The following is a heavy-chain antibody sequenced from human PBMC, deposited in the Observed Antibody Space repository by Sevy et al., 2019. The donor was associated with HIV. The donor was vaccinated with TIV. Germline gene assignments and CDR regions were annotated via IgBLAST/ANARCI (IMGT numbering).Heavy chain of an antibody. V-gene: IGHV3-23*01. Sequence: GGSLRLSCAASGFTFSSYAMNWVRQAPGKGLEWVSAISGSGGSTYYADSVKGRFTISRDNSKNTLYLQMNSLRAEDTAVYYCAKDQIGSSGYHPDAFDIGGQGTMVTVSS. CDR2: ISGSGGST. D-gene: IGHD3-22*01. CDR3: AKDQIGSSGYHPDAFDI. CDR1: GFTFSSYA. J-gene: IGHJ3*02.